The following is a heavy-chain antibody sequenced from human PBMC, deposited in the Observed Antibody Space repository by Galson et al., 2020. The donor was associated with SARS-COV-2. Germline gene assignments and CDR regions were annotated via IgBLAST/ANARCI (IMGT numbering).Heavy chain of an antibody. V-gene: IGHV3-74*01. CDR2: INSDGATR. D-gene: IGHD1-26*01. J-gene: IGHJ4*02. CDR1: GFTFENYW. Sequence: SCSASGFTFENYWMYWVRQAPGKGLVWVSRINSDGATRTYADSVKGRFTISRDNAKSTLHLLMDSLSVEDTAMYYCARDVGSVRHPDYWGQGTLGTVSS. CDR3: ARDVGSVRHPDY.